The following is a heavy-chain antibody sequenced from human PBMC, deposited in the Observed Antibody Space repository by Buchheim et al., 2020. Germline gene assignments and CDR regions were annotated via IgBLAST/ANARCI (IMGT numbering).Heavy chain of an antibody. CDR3: ARDDYGDFSSVRPPYGMDV. J-gene: IGHJ6*02. Sequence: EVQLVESGGGLVQPRGSLRLSCAASGFTFSSYEMNWVRQAPGKGLEWVSYISSSGSTIYYADSVKGRFTISRDNAKNSLYLQMNSLRAEDTAVYYCARDDYGDFSSVRPPYGMDVWGQGTT. CDR2: ISSSGSTI. D-gene: IGHD4-17*01. CDR1: GFTFSSYE. V-gene: IGHV3-48*03.